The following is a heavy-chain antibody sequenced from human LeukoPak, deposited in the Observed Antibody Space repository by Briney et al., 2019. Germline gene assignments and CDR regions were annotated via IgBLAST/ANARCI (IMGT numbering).Heavy chain of an antibody. CDR2: ISGSGGST. CDR3: AKGTFYYASGSDPGAFDI. CDR1: GFTFSSYG. J-gene: IGHJ3*02. V-gene: IGHV3-23*01. Sequence: PGGSLRLSCAASGFTFSSYGMSWVRQAPGKGLEWVSTISGSGGSTFYAYSVRGQFTISRDNSQNTVYLQVNSLRADDTAVYYCAKGTFYYASGSDPGAFDIWGQGTLVTVSS. D-gene: IGHD3-10*01.